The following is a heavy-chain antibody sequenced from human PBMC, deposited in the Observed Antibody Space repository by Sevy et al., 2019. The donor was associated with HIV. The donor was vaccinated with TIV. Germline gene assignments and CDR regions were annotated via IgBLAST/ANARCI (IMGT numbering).Heavy chain of an antibody. J-gene: IGHJ6*02. CDR3: ARGGGGYSDGYWSHYYGMDV. CDR1: GFTFSSYA. V-gene: IGHV3-30-3*01. Sequence: GGSLRLSCAASGFTFSSYALHWVRQAPGKELEWVAVISYDGSNKYYEDTVKGRFTISRDNSENTLYLQMNNLRVEDPGVEHCARGGGGYSDGYWSHYYGMDVWGQGTTVTVSS. D-gene: IGHD5-18*01. CDR2: ISYDGSNK.